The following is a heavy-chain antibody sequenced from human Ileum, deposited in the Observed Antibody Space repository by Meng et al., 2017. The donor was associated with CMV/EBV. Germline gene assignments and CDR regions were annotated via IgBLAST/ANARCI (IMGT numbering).Heavy chain of an antibody. CDR1: GFTFSSYG. J-gene: IGHJ4*02. CDR2: IRYDGSNK. Sequence: GGSLRLSCAASGFTFSSYGMHWVRQAPGKGLEWVAFIRYDGSNKYYADSVKGRFTISRDNSKNTLYLQMNSLRAEDTAVYYCAKDRWELYSSSSMDYWGQGTLVTVSS. D-gene: IGHD6-6*01. CDR3: AKDRWELYSSSSMDY. V-gene: IGHV3-30*02.